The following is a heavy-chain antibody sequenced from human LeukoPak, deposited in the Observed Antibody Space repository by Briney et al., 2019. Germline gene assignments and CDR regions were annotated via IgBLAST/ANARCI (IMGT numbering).Heavy chain of an antibody. D-gene: IGHD3-10*01. CDR1: GGSISSYY. Sequence: PSGTLSLTCTVSGGSISSYYWSWIRQPPGKGLEWIGYIYYSGSTNYNPSLKSRVTISVDTSKNQFSLKLSSVTAADTAVYYCARVARGRGSGSPLFDYGGQGPRVTVPS. V-gene: IGHV4-59*01. CDR2: IYYSGST. CDR3: ARVARGRGSGSPLFDY. J-gene: IGHJ4*02.